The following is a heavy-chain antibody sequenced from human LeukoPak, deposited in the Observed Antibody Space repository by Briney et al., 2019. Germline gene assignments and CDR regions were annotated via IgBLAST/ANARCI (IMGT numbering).Heavy chain of an antibody. V-gene: IGHV6-1*01. J-gene: IGHJ4*02. CDR3: AREGVGVTMAH. CDR1: GDSVSSKNAA. Sequence: SQTLSLTCAISGDSVSSKNAAWNWIRHSPSRGLEWLGRTYYRSKWYNDYAVSVKGRITINAGTSKNQFSLQLNSVSPEDTAVYYCAREGVGVTMAHWGQGTLVTVSS. D-gene: IGHD1-26*01. CDR2: TYYRSKWYN.